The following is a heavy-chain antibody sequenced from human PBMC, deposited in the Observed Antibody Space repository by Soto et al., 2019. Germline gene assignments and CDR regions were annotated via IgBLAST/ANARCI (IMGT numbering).Heavy chain of an antibody. D-gene: IGHD3-10*01. CDR1: GGSFSGYY. V-gene: IGHV4-34*01. Sequence: SETRSLTCAVYGGSFSGYYWSWIRQPPGKGLEWIGEINHSGSTNYNPSLKSRVTISVDTSKNQFSLKLSSVTAADTAVYYCARRPTMVRGVVRFRFDPWGQGTLVTVPS. CDR3: ARRPTMVRGVVRFRFDP. J-gene: IGHJ5*02. CDR2: INHSGST.